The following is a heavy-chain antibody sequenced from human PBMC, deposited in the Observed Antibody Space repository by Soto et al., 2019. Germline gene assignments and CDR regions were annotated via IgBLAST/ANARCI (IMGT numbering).Heavy chain of an antibody. Sequence: GGSLRLSCTASGFTFGDYAMSWVRQAPGKGLEWVGFIRSKAYGGTTEYAASVKGRFTISRDDSKSIAYLQMNSLKTEDTAVYYCPRESIAAATAEYFQHWGQGTLVTVSS. D-gene: IGHD6-13*01. V-gene: IGHV3-49*04. CDR1: GFTFGDYA. CDR2: IRSKAYGGTT. CDR3: PRESIAAATAEYFQH. J-gene: IGHJ1*01.